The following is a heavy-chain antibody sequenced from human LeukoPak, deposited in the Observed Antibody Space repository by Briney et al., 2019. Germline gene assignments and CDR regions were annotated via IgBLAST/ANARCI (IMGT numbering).Heavy chain of an antibody. CDR1: GYTFTSYY. CDR3: ARGYSSSWWDYYYYMDV. D-gene: IGHD6-13*01. V-gene: IGHV1-46*01. CDR2: INPSGGST. Sequence: ASVTVSCKASGYTFTSYYMHWVRQAPGQGLEWVGIINPSGGSTSYAQKFQGRVTMTRDTSTSTVYMELSSLRSEDTAVYYCARGYSSSWWDYYYYMDVWGKGTTVTVFS. J-gene: IGHJ6*03.